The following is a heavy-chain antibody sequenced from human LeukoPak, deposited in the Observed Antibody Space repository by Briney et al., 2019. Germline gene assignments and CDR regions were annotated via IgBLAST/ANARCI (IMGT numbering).Heavy chain of an antibody. J-gene: IGHJ4*02. CDR2: ISGRGST. Sequence: GGSLRLSCVASGFTFSNYAMSWVRQAPGKRLEWVSTISGRGSTNYADSVKGRFTISRDNSKNTLYVQMTSLRAEDTAIYYCAKDGGSTGYCFDYWGQGTLVTVSS. CDR3: AKDGGSTGYCFDY. CDR1: GFTFSNYA. V-gene: IGHV3-23*01. D-gene: IGHD3-22*01.